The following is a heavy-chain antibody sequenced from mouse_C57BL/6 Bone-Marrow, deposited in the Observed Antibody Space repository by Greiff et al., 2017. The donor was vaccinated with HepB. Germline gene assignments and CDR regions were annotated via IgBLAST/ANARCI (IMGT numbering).Heavy chain of an antibody. D-gene: IGHD2-3*01. CDR1: GYTFTSYW. V-gene: IGHV1-55*01. CDR3: ARYDDGYYPFFDY. Sequence: VQLQQPGAELVKPGASVKMSCKASGYTFTSYWITWVKRRPGQGLEWIGDIYPGSGSTNYNAKFKSKATLTVDTSSSTAYMQLSSLTSEDSAVYYCARYDDGYYPFFDYWGQGTTLTVSS. J-gene: IGHJ2*01. CDR2: IYPGSGST.